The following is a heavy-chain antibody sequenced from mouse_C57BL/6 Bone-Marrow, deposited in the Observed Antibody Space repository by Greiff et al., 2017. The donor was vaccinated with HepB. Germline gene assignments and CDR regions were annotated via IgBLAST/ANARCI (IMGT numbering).Heavy chain of an antibody. CDR2: IYPGDGDT. V-gene: IGHV1-82*01. CDR3: ARARDYYGSSHWYFDV. D-gene: IGHD1-1*01. J-gene: IGHJ1*03. CDR1: GYAFSSSW. Sequence: QVHVKQSGPELVKPGASVKISCKASGYAFSSSWMNWVKQRPGKGLEWIGRIYPGDGDTNYNGKFKGKATLTADKSSSTAYMQLSSLTSEDSAVYFCARARDYYGSSHWYFDVWGTGTTVTVSS.